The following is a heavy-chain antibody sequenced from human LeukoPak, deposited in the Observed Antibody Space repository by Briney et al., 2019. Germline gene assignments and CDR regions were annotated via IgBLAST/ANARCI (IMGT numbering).Heavy chain of an antibody. V-gene: IGHV3-30*02. CDR3: ARDYDSSGYSAEYFQH. J-gene: IGHJ1*01. CDR2: IRYDGSNK. Sequence: GGSLRLSCAASGFTFSSYGMHWVRQAPGKGLEWVAFIRYDGSNKYYADSVKGRFTISRDNSKNTLYLQMNSLRAEDTAEYYCARDYDSSGYSAEYFQHWGQGTLVTVSS. D-gene: IGHD3-22*01. CDR1: GFTFSSYG.